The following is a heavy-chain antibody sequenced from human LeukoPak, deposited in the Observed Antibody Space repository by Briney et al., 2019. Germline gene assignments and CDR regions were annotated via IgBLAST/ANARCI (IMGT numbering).Heavy chain of an antibody. V-gene: IGHV1-2*02. CDR3: ARVKALGIVGSTTVLDP. CDR1: EYTFTDYY. D-gene: IGHD1-26*01. J-gene: IGHJ5*02. CDR2: INPNSDGI. Sequence: ASVKVSCKASEYTFTDYYIHWVRQAPGQGLEWMGWINPNSDGINFAQKFQGRVTMTRDTSISTAYMELSRLRSDDTAVYYCARVKALGIVGSTTVLDPWGQGTLVTVSS.